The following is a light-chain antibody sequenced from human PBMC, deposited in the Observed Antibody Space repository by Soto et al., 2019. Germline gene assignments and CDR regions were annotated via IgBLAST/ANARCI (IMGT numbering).Light chain of an antibody. CDR1: SSDVGRYNF. CDR3: SSFSSSSTQV. V-gene: IGLV2-14*03. Sequence: QSALTQPASVSGSSGRSITISCTGTSSDVGRYNFVSWYQQHPGYAPKLLIYAVSDRPSGVSTRFSGSKSGNTASLAISGLKAEDEAVYYCSSFSSSSTQVFGTGTKLTVL. CDR2: AVS. J-gene: IGLJ1*01.